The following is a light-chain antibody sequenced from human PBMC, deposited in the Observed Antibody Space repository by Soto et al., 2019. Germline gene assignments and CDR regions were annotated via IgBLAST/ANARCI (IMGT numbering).Light chain of an antibody. V-gene: IGLV2-23*02. CDR3: CSYAGNSEV. CDR2: EVT. Sequence: QSVLTQPASVSGSPGQSITIPCTGTSGDVGGYNLVSWYQQHPGKAPKHMIYEVTERPSGVSNRFSGSKSGNTASLTSSGLQPDDEAAYYCCSYAGNSEVLGTGTKVTVL. CDR1: SGDVGGYNL. J-gene: IGLJ1*01.